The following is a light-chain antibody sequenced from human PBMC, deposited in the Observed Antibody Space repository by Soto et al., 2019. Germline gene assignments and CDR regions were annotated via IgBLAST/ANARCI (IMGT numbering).Light chain of an antibody. V-gene: IGKV3-11*01. J-gene: IGKJ4*01. CDR1: QSVSGY. CDR2: DAS. Sequence: EIVLTQSPDTLSLSPGERATLACRASQSVSGYLGWYQQKPGQAPRHLIYDASNRAYGVPARFRGSGSWTNFTLTIASLEPDDFAVYYCQKRSNWPYLTFDGGNRV. CDR3: QKRSNWPYLT.